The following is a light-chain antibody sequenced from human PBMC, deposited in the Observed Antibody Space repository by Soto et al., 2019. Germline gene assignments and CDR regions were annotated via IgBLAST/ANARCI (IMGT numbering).Light chain of an antibody. J-gene: IGKJ2*01. CDR2: GAS. CDR1: QSVSSSY. CDR3: QRYGGSPLYT. Sequence: EIVLTQSPSILSLSPGERATLSCRASQSVSSSYLAWYQQKPGQAPRLLIYGASSRATGIPDRFSGSGSGTDFTLTISRLEPEDLAVYYCQRYGGSPLYTFGQGTKLELK. V-gene: IGKV3-20*01.